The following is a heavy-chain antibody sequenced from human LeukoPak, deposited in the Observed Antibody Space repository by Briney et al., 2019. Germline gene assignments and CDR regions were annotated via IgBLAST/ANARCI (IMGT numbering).Heavy chain of an antibody. V-gene: IGHV4-59*12. D-gene: IGHD3-10*01. CDR1: GGSISSYY. CDR2: FYYSGST. Sequence: SETLSLTCTVSGGSISSYYWSWIRQPPGKGLEGLGYFYYSGSTNYNPSLKSRVTISVDTSKNQFSLKLSSVTAADTAVYYCARVSLRWFGESFWFDPWGQGTLVTVSS. J-gene: IGHJ5*02. CDR3: ARVSLRWFGESFWFDP.